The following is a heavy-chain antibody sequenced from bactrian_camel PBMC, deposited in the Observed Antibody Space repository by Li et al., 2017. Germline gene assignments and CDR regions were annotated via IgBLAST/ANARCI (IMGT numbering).Heavy chain of an antibody. CDR2: IVSGGDST. Sequence: VQLVESGGGSVQPGGSLRLSCAASGFTFSNYDMSWVRQAPGKGLEWVSAIVSGGDSTYYADSVKGRFTISRDNAKNTLYLQMDSLKTEDTAVYYCATDGPPRATQALGVDRGGFGYWGQGTQVTVS. CDR1: GFTFSNYD. CDR3: ATDGPPRATQALGVDRGGFGY. V-gene: IGHV3S40*01. D-gene: IGHD3*01. J-gene: IGHJ6*01.